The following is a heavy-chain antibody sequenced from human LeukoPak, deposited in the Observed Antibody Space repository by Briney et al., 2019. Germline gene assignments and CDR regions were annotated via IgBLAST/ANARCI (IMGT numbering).Heavy chain of an antibody. CDR1: GFTFSSYA. CDR3: AKPWSTTNVVATAFDS. D-gene: IGHD1-26*01. CDR2: LSGSGATT. J-gene: IGHJ4*02. Sequence: PGGSLRLSCAASGFTFSSYAMSWVRQAPGKGLEWVSALSGSGATTYYADSVKGRFTISRDNSQNTLYLQMNSLRAEDTAVYYCAKPWSTTNVVATAFDSWGQGTLVTVSS. V-gene: IGHV3-23*01.